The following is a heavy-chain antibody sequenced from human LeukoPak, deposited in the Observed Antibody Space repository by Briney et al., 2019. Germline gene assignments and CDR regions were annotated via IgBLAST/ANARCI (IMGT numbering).Heavy chain of an antibody. Sequence: SETLSLTCTVSGGSISRYYWNWSRQPPGKGLEWIGYIHYSWSTNHNPSLKSRVTMSVDTSKNQFSLRLSSVTAADTALYYCARRSVQYSGYDVGNWFDPWGQGTLVTVSS. CDR3: ARRSVQYSGYDVGNWFDP. V-gene: IGHV4-59*08. CDR2: IHYSWST. J-gene: IGHJ5*02. D-gene: IGHD5-12*01. CDR1: GGSISRYY.